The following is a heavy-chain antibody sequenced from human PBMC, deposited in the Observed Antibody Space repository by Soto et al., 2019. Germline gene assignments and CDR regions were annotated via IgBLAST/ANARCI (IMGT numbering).Heavy chain of an antibody. D-gene: IGHD6-13*01. CDR1: GFTFSDYY. CDR2: ISSSSSYT. J-gene: IGHJ5*02. V-gene: IGHV3-11*06. CDR3: ARANRGGGQQLVREVWFDP. Sequence: GGSLRLSCAASGFTFSDYYMSWIRQAPGKGLEWVSYISSSSSYTNYADSVKGRFTISRDNAKNSLYLQMNSLRAEDTAVYYCARANRGGGQQLVREVWFDPWGQGTLVTVSS.